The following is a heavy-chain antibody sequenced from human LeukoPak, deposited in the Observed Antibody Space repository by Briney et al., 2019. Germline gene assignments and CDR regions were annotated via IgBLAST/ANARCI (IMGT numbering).Heavy chain of an antibody. D-gene: IGHD3-3*01. Sequence: SETLSLTCAVYGGSFSGYYWSWIRQHPGKGLEWIGYIYYSGSTYYNPSLKSRVTISVDTSKNQFSLKLSSVTAADTAVYYCARVVQQYYDFWSGYYPNQYYFDYWGQGTLVTVSS. CDR3: ARVVQQYYDFWSGYYPNQYYFDY. CDR1: GGSFSGYY. V-gene: IGHV4-31*11. J-gene: IGHJ4*02. CDR2: IYYSGST.